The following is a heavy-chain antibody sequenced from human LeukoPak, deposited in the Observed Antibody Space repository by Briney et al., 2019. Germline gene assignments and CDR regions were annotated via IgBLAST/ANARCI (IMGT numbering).Heavy chain of an antibody. CDR1: GFTFSSYA. V-gene: IGHV3-64D*06. CDR2: ISSNGGST. J-gene: IGHJ3*02. CDR3: VKDRMYSSGYYRLGAFDI. Sequence: PGGSLRLSCSASGFTFSSYAMHWVRQAPGKGLEYVSAISSNGGSTYYADSVKGRFTISRDNSKNTLYLRMSSLRAEDTAVYYCVKDRMYSSGYYRLGAFDIWGQGTMVTVSS. D-gene: IGHD3-22*01.